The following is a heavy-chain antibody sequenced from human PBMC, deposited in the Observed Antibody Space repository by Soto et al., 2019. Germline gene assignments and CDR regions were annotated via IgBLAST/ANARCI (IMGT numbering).Heavy chain of an antibody. D-gene: IGHD4-4*01. CDR3: ASCPPVTTSGYYYYMDV. V-gene: IGHV3-33*01. CDR2: IWYDGSNK. J-gene: IGHJ6*03. CDR1: GFTFSSYG. Sequence: GGSLRLSCAASGFTFSSYGMHWVRQAPGKGLEWVAVIWYDGSNKYYADSVKGRFTISRDNSKNTLYLQMNSLRAEDTAVYYCASCPPVTTSGYYYYMDVWGKGTTVTVSS.